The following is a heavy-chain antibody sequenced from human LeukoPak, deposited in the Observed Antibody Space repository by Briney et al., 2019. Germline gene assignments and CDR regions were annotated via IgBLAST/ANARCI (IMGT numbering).Heavy chain of an antibody. CDR3: ARRWYFDL. V-gene: IGHV3-30*04. J-gene: IGHJ2*01. CDR1: VFTFTIYA. Sequence: GGSLRLSCAASVFTFTIYAMHSVGQAPGKGLEWVAVISNDGSDKYYADSVKGRFTISRDNSKSTLYLQMNSLRTEDTAVYYCARRWYFDLWGRGTLVTVSS. CDR2: ISNDGSDK.